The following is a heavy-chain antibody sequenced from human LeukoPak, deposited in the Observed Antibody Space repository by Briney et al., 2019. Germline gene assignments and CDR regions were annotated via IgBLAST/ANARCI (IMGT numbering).Heavy chain of an antibody. CDR2: IYPGDSDT. Sequence: GESLKISCKGSGYSFTTYWIAWVRQMPGKGLEWMGIIYPGDSDTRYSPSFKGQVTISADKSISAAYVQWSSLKASDTAMYYCARLSSSWYRRGIDYWGQGTLVTVSS. CDR3: ARLSSSWYRRGIDY. D-gene: IGHD6-13*01. CDR1: GYSFTTYW. J-gene: IGHJ4*02. V-gene: IGHV5-51*01.